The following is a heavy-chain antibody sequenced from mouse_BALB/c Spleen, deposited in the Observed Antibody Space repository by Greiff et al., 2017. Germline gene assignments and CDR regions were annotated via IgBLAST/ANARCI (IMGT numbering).Heavy chain of an antibody. CDR1: GYSITSGYY. CDR3: ARHDYDGD. D-gene: IGHD2-4*01. J-gene: IGHJ3*01. CDR2: ISYDGSN. V-gene: IGHV3-6*02. Sequence: EVHLVESGPGLVKPSQSLSLTCSVTGYSITSGYYWNWIRQFPGNKLEWMGYISYDGSNNYNPSLKNRISITRDTSKNQFFLKLNSVTTEDTATYYCARHDYDGDWGQGTLVTVSA.